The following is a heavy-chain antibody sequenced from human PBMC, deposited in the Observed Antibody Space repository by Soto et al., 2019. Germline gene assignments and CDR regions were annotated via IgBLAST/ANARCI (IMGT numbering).Heavy chain of an antibody. V-gene: IGHV3-30*18. D-gene: IGHD6-13*01. J-gene: IGHJ3*02. CDR1: GLTFSRYG. CDR3: AKDRAAAQAIDAFDI. Sequence: QVQLVESGGGVVQPERSLRLSCSASGLTFSRYGMYWVRQAPGKGLEWVAVISYDGGNQYYADSVKGRFTISRDNFKNLLYLQMNSLRDEDTAVYYCAKDRAAAQAIDAFDIWGQGTMVTVSS. CDR2: ISYDGGNQ.